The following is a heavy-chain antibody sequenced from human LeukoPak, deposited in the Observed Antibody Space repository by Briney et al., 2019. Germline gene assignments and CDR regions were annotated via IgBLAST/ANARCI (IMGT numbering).Heavy chain of an antibody. CDR3: VNTHGSGSYNN. CDR2: IGTTGGST. Sequence: GGSLRLSCSASGFTFSHYAMHWVRQAPGKGLEYVSAIGTTGGSTYYAASVKGRFTISRENSKNTLYLQMSSLRAEDTAVYYCVNTHGSGSYNNWGQGTLVTVSS. D-gene: IGHD3-10*01. V-gene: IGHV3-64D*06. J-gene: IGHJ4*02. CDR1: GFTFSHYA.